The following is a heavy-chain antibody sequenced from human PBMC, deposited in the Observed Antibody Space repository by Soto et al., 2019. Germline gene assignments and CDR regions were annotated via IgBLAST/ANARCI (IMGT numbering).Heavy chain of an antibody. Sequence: QVQLQESGPGLVKPSQTLSLTCTVSGGSISSGGYYWSWIRQHPGKGLEWIGYIYYSGSTYYNPSLKSRVTISVDTSKNQFALKLSSVTAADTAVYYCARDTVTTGYYGMDVWGQGTTVTVSS. CDR3: ARDTVTTGYYGMDV. V-gene: IGHV4-31*03. CDR2: IYYSGST. J-gene: IGHJ6*02. CDR1: GGSISSGGYY. D-gene: IGHD4-17*01.